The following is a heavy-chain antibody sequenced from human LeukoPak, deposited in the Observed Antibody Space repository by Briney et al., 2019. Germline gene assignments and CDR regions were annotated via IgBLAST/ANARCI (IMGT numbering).Heavy chain of an antibody. CDR2: IYHSGST. D-gene: IGHD2-15*01. V-gene: IGHV4-38-2*02. CDR1: GYSITNGYY. Sequence: PSETLSLTCNVSGYSITNGYYWGWIRQPPGKGLEWIGSIYHSGSTYYNPSLKSRVTISVATSKNQFSLKLNSVTAADTAVYYCARVDGSCSGGSCPSGNWFDPWGQGTLVTVSS. CDR3: ARVDGSCSGGSCPSGNWFDP. J-gene: IGHJ5*02.